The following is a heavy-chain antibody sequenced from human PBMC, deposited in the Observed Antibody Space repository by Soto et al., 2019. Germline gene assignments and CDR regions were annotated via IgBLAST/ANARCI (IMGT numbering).Heavy chain of an antibody. Sequence: QVQLVQSGAEVKKPGASVKVSCKASGYTFTSYGISWVRQAPGQGLEWMGWISAYNGNTNYAQKLQGRVTMTTDTSTSTAYMELRSLRSDDTAVYYCAIDLASGLRLGELSWWGQGTLVTVSS. CDR3: AIDLASGLRLGELSW. CDR1: GYTFTSYG. CDR2: ISAYNGNT. J-gene: IGHJ4*02. V-gene: IGHV1-18*01. D-gene: IGHD3-16*02.